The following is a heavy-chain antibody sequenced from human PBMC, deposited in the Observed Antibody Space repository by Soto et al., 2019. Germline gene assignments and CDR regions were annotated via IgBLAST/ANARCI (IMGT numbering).Heavy chain of an antibody. Sequence: GGSLRLSCAASGFTFSSYAMHWVRQAPGKGLEWVAVISYDGSNKYYADSVKGRFTISRDNSKNTLYLQMNSLRAEDTAVYYCARDLRRKFGLPHINYYGMDVWGQGTTVTVSS. V-gene: IGHV3-30-3*01. CDR1: GFTFSSYA. J-gene: IGHJ6*02. CDR3: ARDLRRKFGLPHINYYGMDV. CDR2: ISYDGSNK. D-gene: IGHD3-10*01.